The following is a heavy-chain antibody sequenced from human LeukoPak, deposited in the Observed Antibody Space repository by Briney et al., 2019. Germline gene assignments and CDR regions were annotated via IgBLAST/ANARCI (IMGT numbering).Heavy chain of an antibody. Sequence: GGSLRLSCAASGFTFSIYWMSWVRQAPGKGLEWVASINQDGSEKYYVDSVKGRCTISRDNAKTSLYLQMSSLRAEDAAAYYCVRDGPGGIEARKRYYGMDVWGQGTTVRVSS. CDR1: GFTFSIYW. J-gene: IGHJ6*02. D-gene: IGHD6-6*01. V-gene: IGHV3-7*05. CDR3: VRDGPGGIEARKRYYGMDV. CDR2: INQDGSEK.